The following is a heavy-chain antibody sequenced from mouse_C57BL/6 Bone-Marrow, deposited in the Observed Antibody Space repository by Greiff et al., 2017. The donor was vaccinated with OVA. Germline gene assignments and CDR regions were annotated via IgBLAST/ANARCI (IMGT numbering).Heavy chain of an antibody. D-gene: IGHD1-1*01. Sequence: EVQLQQSGPELVKPGASVKISCKASGYTFTDYYMNWVKQSHGKSLEWIGDINPNNGGTSYNQKFKGKATLTVDKSSSTAYMELRSLTSEDSAVYYCERSFITTVVRYWYFEGWGTGTTVTVSS. CDR1: GYTFTDYY. V-gene: IGHV1-26*01. J-gene: IGHJ1*03. CDR3: ERSFITTVVRYWYFEG. CDR2: INPNNGGT.